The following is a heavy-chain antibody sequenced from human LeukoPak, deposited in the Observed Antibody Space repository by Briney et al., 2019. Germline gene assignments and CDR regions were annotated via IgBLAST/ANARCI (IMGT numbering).Heavy chain of an antibody. CDR3: ARDLGDYVGYFDY. D-gene: IGHD4-17*01. Sequence: PGGSLRLSCAASGFTFSSYAMHWVRQAPGKGLEYVSAISSNGGSTYYANSVKGRLTISRDNSKNTLYLQMGSLRAEDMAVYYCARDLGDYVGYFDYWGQGTLVTVSS. V-gene: IGHV3-64*01. CDR2: ISSNGGST. CDR1: GFTFSSYA. J-gene: IGHJ4*02.